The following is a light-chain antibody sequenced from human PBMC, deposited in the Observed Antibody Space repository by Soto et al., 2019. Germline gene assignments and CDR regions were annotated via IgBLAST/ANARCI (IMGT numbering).Light chain of an antibody. CDR2: DVT. V-gene: IGLV2-14*03. CDR3: RSCTTSSTLHV. CDR1: SRDVGGNNY. J-gene: IGLJ1*01. Sequence: QSALTQPASVSGSPGQSITISCTGTSRDVGGNNYVSWYQQHPGKAPKLLIYDVTNRPSGVSNRFYGSKSGNTASLTISGLQDADEAEYCCRSCTTSSTLHVFGTGTKLTVL.